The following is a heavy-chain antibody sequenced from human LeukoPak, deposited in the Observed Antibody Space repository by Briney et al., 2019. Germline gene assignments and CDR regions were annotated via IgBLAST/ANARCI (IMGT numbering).Heavy chain of an antibody. D-gene: IGHD2-2*01. CDR1: GGSISSSSYY. CDR3: ARHVKSVVVVPAARFGIGNFDY. V-gene: IGHV4-39*01. J-gene: IGHJ4*02. CDR2: IYYSGST. Sequence: PSETLSLTCTVSGGSISSSSYYWGWIRQPPGKGLEWIGSIYYSGSTYYNPSLKSRVTISVDTSKNQFSLKLSSVTAADTAVYYCARHVKSVVVVPAARFGIGNFDYWGQGTLVTVSS.